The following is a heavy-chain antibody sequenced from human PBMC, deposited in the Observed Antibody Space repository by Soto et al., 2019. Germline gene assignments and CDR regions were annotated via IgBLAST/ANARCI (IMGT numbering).Heavy chain of an antibody. CDR3: AKGRYVSYFDH. Sequence: QVQLVESGGGVVQPGRSLRLSCAASGFAFSNYGIHWVRQAPGKGLQWVAFISYDGSKKYYADSVKGRFTISRDNSKNTLHLQMNSLRADDTAVYYCAKGRYVSYFDHWGQGTLVTVSS. D-gene: IGHD1-20*01. J-gene: IGHJ4*02. CDR2: ISYDGSKK. V-gene: IGHV3-30*18. CDR1: GFAFSNYG.